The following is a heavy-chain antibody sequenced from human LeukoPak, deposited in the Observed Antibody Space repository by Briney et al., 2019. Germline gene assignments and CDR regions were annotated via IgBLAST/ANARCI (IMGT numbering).Heavy chain of an antibody. CDR2: INPNSGGT. J-gene: IGHJ3*02. Sequence: GASVKVSCKASGYTFTGYYMHWVRQAPGQGLEWMGWINPNSGGTNYAQKFQGRVTMTRDASISTAYMELSRLRSDDTAVYYCARDRNKHDFWSGYYEGYNAFDIWGQGTMVTVSS. D-gene: IGHD3-3*01. CDR1: GYTFTGYY. CDR3: ARDRNKHDFWSGYYEGYNAFDI. V-gene: IGHV1-2*02.